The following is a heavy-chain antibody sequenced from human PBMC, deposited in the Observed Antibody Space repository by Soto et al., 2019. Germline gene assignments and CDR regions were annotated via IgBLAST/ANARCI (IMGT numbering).Heavy chain of an antibody. CDR1: GGTFSSYA. CDR3: AGRMVRGVITPYYYYGMDV. D-gene: IGHD3-10*01. Sequence: SVKVSCKASGGTFSSYAISWVRQAPGQGLEWMGGIIPIFGTANYAQKFQGRVTITADESTSTAYMELSSLRSEDTAVYYCAGRMVRGVITPYYYYGMDVWVQGTTVSVS. CDR2: IIPIFGTA. J-gene: IGHJ6*02. V-gene: IGHV1-69*13.